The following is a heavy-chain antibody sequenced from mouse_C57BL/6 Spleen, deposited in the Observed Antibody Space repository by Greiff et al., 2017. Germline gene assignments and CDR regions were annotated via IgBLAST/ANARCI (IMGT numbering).Heavy chain of an antibody. CDR3: ARSPYITTAWAMDY. Sequence: QVQLKQPGAELVKPGASVKLSCKASGYTFTSYWMHWVKQRPGQGLEWIGMIHPNSGSTNYNEKFKSKATLTVDKSSSTAYMQLSSLTSEDSAVYYCARSPYITTAWAMDYWGQGTSVTVSS. D-gene: IGHD1-1*01. J-gene: IGHJ4*01. CDR2: IHPNSGST. V-gene: IGHV1-64*01. CDR1: GYTFTSYW.